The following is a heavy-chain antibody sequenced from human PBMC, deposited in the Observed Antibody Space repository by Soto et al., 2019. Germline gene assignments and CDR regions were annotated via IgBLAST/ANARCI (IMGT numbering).Heavy chain of an antibody. CDR2: INAGNGNT. Sequence: QVQLVQSGAEVKKPGASVKVSCKASGYTFTSYAMHWVRQAPGQRLEWMGWINAGNGNTKYSQKFQGRVTITRDTSASTAYMELSSLRSEDPAVYYCASSSSGWYGLPYYWGQGTLVTVSS. D-gene: IGHD6-19*01. CDR1: GYTFTSYA. J-gene: IGHJ4*02. V-gene: IGHV1-3*01. CDR3: ASSSSGWYGLPYY.